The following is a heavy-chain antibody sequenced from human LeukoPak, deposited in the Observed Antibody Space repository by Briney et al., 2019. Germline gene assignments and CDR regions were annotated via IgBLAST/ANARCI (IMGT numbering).Heavy chain of an antibody. CDR3: ARSRQVAVVKGSYGMDV. CDR1: GYTFTSYD. CDR2: MNPNSGNT. V-gene: IGHV1-8*01. Sequence: ASVKVSCKASGYTFTSYDINWVRQATGQGIEWMGWMNPNSGNTGYAQKFQGRVTMTRNTSISTAYMELSSLRSEDTAVYYCARSRQVAVVKGSYGMDVWGQGTTVTVSS. J-gene: IGHJ6*02. D-gene: IGHD2-2*01.